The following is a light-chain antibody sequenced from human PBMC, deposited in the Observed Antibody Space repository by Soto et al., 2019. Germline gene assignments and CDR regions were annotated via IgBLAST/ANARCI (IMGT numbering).Light chain of an antibody. J-gene: IGKJ4*01. CDR3: LQHFAVPIT. V-gene: IGKV4-1*01. Sequence: DIVMTQSPDSLLMPLGERATINCKSSQSVFSYSNNKNYLAWYQQKPGQSTKLLIYWSSARESGAPDRFSGSASATHLTLPISSPHAEDVAVYHYLQHFAVPITIGGGTKVE. CDR1: QSVFSYSNNKNY. CDR2: WSS.